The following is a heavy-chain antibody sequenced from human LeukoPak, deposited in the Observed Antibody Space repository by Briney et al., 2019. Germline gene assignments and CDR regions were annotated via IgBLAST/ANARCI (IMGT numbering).Heavy chain of an antibody. CDR1: GFTFSSYA. V-gene: IGHV3-23*01. CDR2: ISGSGGST. D-gene: IGHD3-10*01. CDR3: ARDGGSGSYFEYFQH. Sequence: GGSLRLSCAASGFTFSSYAMSWVRQAPGKGLEWVSAISGSGGSTYYADSVKGRFTISRDNSKNTLYLQMNSLRAEDTAVYYCARDGGSGSYFEYFQHWGQGTLVTVSS. J-gene: IGHJ1*01.